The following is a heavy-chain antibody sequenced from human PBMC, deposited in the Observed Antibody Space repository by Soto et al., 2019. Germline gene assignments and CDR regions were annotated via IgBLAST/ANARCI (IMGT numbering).Heavy chain of an antibody. CDR2: ISYDGSNK. CDR1: GFTFSSYA. CDR3: ARVSHAGYYYYGMDV. Sequence: GGSLRLSCAASGFTFSSYAMHWVRQAPGKGLEWVAVISYDGSNKYYADSVKGRFTISRDNSKNTLYLQMDSLRAEDTAVYYCARVSHAGYYYYGMDVWGQGTTVTVSS. J-gene: IGHJ6*02. V-gene: IGHV3-30-3*01.